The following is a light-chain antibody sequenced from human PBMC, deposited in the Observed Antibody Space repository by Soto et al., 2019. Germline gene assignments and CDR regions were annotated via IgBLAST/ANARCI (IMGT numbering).Light chain of an antibody. J-gene: IGKJ5*01. V-gene: IGKV1-39*01. CDR2: AAS. CDR3: QQTHSTPVT. Sequence: DIQMTQSPSTLSASVGDRVAITGRASQSISNWLAWYQQKSGKAPKLLIYAASSVQSGVPLRFSGSGSGTDFTLTISSLQPEDFATYYCQQTHSTPVTFGQGTRLEIK. CDR1: QSISNW.